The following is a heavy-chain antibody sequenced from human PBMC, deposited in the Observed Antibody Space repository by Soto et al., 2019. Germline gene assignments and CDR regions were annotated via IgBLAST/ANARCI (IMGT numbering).Heavy chain of an antibody. CDR1: GGSISSYY. Sequence: QVQLQESGPGPVKPSETLSLSCTVSGGSISSYYWSWFRQSPGKRMEWTGYVHHSWGSSYNPSLQSRVAISLDTSKSQFSLKVTSVTATDTAVYYCARQGFGPLHGLVDVWGQGTTVTVSS. CDR3: ARQGFGPLHGLVDV. V-gene: IGHV4-59*08. D-gene: IGHD3-10*01. J-gene: IGHJ6*02. CDR2: VHHSWGS.